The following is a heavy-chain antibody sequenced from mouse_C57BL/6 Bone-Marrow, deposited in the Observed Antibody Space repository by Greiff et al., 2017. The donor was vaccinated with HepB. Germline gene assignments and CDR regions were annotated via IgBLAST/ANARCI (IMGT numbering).Heavy chain of an antibody. V-gene: IGHV1-19*01. D-gene: IGHD2-4*01. CDR2: INPYNGGT. CDR3: ASLPYDYFYAMDY. Sequence: EVQLQQSGPVLVKPGASVKMSCKASGYTFTDYYMNWVKQSHGKSLEWIGVINPYNGGTSYNQKFKGKATLTVDKSSSTAYIELNSLTSEDSAVYYCASLPYDYFYAMDYWGQGTSVTVSS. J-gene: IGHJ4*01. CDR1: GYTFTDYY.